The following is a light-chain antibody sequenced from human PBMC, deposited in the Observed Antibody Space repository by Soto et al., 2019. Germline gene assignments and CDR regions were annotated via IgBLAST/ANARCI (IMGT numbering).Light chain of an antibody. CDR1: SSDVGIYNY. V-gene: IGLV2-14*01. CDR2: EVS. J-gene: IGLJ2*01. Sequence: QSALTQPASVSGSPGQSITISCTGTSSDVGIYNYVSWYQQHAGKAPKLMIYEVSNRPSGVSNRFSGSKSGNTASLTISGLQAEDEADYYCSSYTSSNVVFGGGTKLTVL. CDR3: SSYTSSNVV.